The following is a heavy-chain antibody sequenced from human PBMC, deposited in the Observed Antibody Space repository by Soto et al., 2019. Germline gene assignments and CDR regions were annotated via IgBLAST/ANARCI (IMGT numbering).Heavy chain of an antibody. CDR3: VRTSLVVAAATREDY. J-gene: IGHJ4*02. CDR2: INSDGSST. CDR1: GFTFSSYW. Sequence: EVQLVESGGGLVQPGESLRLSCAASGFTFSSYWMHWVRQAPGKGLVWVSRINSDGSSTSYAGSVKGRFTISRDNAKNTVYLQRNSVKAEVTAVYYCVRTSLVVAAATREDYWGQGTLVTVSS. D-gene: IGHD2-15*01. V-gene: IGHV3-74*01.